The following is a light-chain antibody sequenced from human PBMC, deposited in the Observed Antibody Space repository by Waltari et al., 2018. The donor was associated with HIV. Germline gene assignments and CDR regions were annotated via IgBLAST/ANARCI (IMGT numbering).Light chain of an antibody. V-gene: IGLV6-57*01. CDR2: GDY. CDR3: QSYDNGNWV. J-gene: IGLJ3*02. Sequence: NFMLTQPHSVSESPGKTLTISCTRSSGDIARNNVHWYQQRPGSSPTTVIDGDYERPSGVPDRFSGSIDSSSNSASLTISGLKTDDEADYYCQSYDNGNWVLGGGTKLTVL. CDR1: SGDIARNN.